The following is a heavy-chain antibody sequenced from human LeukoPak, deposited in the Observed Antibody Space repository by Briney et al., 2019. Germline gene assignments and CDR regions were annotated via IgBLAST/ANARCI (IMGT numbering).Heavy chain of an antibody. CDR3: ARDRTTLNWFDP. CDR1: GFTFSSYW. V-gene: IGHV3-74*01. J-gene: IGHJ5*02. Sequence: GGSLRLSCAASGFTFSSYWMHWVRQAPGKGLVWVSRINTDGSSTGCADSVKGRFTISRDNAKNTLYLQMNSLRAEDTALYYCARDRTTLNWFDPWGQGTLVTVSS. CDR2: INTDGSST. D-gene: IGHD4-11*01.